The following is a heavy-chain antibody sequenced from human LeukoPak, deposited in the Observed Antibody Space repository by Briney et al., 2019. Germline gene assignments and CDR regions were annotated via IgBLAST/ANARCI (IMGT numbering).Heavy chain of an antibody. J-gene: IGHJ6*03. CDR3: ARGAYSSSAAYYYYYMDV. CDR1: GYTFTSYD. CDR2: MNPNSGNT. Sequence: ASVKVSCKASGYTFTSYDINWVRQATGQGLEWMGWMNPNSGNTGYAQKFQGRVTTTRNTSISTAYMELSSLRSEDTAVYYCARGAYSSSAAYYYYYMDVWGKGTTVTVSS. D-gene: IGHD6-6*01. V-gene: IGHV1-8*01.